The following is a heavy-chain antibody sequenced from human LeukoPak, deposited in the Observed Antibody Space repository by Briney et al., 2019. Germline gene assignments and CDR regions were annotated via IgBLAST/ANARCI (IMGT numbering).Heavy chain of an antibody. CDR3: AKDALDIVATQIDY. D-gene: IGHD5-12*01. J-gene: IGHJ4*02. Sequence: GGSLRLSCAASGFTFSSYSMNWVRQAPGKGLEWVSYISSSSSTIYYADSVKGRFTISRDNAKNSLYLQMNSLRAEDTAVYYCAKDALDIVATQIDYWGQGTLVTVSS. CDR1: GFTFSSYS. V-gene: IGHV3-48*01. CDR2: ISSSSSTI.